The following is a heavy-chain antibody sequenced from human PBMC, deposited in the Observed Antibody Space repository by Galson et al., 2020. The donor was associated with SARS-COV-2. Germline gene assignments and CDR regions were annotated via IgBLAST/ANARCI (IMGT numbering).Heavy chain of an antibody. J-gene: IGHJ6*02. CDR3: ARDGYYAFWSGYPLGSYYYYGMDV. CDR2: IYYSGST. CDR1: GGSISSYY. Sequence: ETSETLSLTCTVSGGSISSYYWSWIRQPPGKGLEWIGYIYYSGSTNYNPSLKSRVTISVDTSKNQFSLKLSSVTAADTAVYYYARDGYYAFWSGYPLGSYYYYGMDVWGQGTTVTVSS. V-gene: IGHV4-59*01. D-gene: IGHD3-3*01.